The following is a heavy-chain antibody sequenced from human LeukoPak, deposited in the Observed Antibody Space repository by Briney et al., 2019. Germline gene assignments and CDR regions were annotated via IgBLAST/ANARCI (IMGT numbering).Heavy chain of an antibody. V-gene: IGHV4-31*03. J-gene: IGHJ4*02. D-gene: IGHD5-18*01. CDR1: GGSISSGGYF. CDR3: ARGGKKTAMVTS. Sequence: SQTLSLTCTVSGGSISSGGYFWNWIRQLPGKGLEWIGYIYSSGSTYNPSLKSRVIISLDTSKNQFSLKLNSVTAADTAVYYCARGGKKTAMVTSWGQGTLVTVPS. CDR2: IYSSGST.